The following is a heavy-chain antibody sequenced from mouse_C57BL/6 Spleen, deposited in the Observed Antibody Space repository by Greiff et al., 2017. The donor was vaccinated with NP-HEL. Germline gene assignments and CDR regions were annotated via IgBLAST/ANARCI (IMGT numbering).Heavy chain of an antibody. CDR2: LRSKSSNYAT. V-gene: IGHV10-3*01. CDR3: VRGGITTEKKFAY. J-gene: IGHJ3*01. D-gene: IGHD2-4*01. Sequence: EVQLVESGGGLVQPKGSLKLSCAASGFTFNTYAMHWVRQAPGKGLEWVARLRSKSSNYATYYADSVKDRFTISRDDSQSMLYLQMNNLKTEDTAMYYCVRGGITTEKKFAYWGQGTLVTVSA. CDR1: GFTFNTYA.